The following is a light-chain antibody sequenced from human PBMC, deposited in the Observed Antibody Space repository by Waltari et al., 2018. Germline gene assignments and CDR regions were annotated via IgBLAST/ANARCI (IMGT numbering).Light chain of an antibody. CDR2: EVV. V-gene: IGLV2-23*02. Sequence: QSALTQPASVSGSPGPSITISCIGPSNDVGLYDLVSWYQFHPGKAPKVLIYEVVKRPSGVSNRFSASKSGNTASLTISGLQADDEADYYCCSYAGTTTYVFGGGTKVTVL. J-gene: IGLJ1*01. CDR3: CSYAGTTTYV. CDR1: SNDVGLYDL.